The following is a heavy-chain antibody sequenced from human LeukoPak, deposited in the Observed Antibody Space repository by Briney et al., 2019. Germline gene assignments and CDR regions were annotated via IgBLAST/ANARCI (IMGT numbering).Heavy chain of an antibody. Sequence: TSETLSLTCTVSGGSISSYYWSWIRQPPGKGLEWIGYIYYSGSTNYNPSLKSRVTISVDTSKNQFSLKLSSVTAADTAVYYCARGLGENVWGSYRNKNDYWGQGTLVTVSS. CDR1: GGSISSYY. V-gene: IGHV4-59*12. CDR3: ARGLGENVWGSYRNKNDY. CDR2: IYYSGST. D-gene: IGHD3-16*02. J-gene: IGHJ4*02.